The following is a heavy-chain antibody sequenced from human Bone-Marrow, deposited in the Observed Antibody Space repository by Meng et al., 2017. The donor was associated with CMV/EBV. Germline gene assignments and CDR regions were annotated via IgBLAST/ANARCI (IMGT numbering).Heavy chain of an antibody. V-gene: IGHV3-30*02. D-gene: IGHD3-10*01. Sequence: GESLKISCAASGFTFSSYGMHWARQAPGKGLEWVAFIRYDGSNKYYADSVKGRFTISRDNSKNTLYLQMNSLRAEDTAVYYCAKDYMFDYWGQGTLVTVSS. CDR2: IRYDGSNK. CDR3: AKDYMFDY. J-gene: IGHJ4*02. CDR1: GFTFSSYG.